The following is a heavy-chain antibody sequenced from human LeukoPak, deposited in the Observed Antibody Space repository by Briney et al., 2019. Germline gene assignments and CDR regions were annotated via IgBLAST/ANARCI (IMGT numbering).Heavy chain of an antibody. J-gene: IGHJ4*02. CDR2: ISSSGSTI. D-gene: IGHD1-1*01. CDR1: GFTFSSYE. V-gene: IGHV3-48*03. CDR3: AILNWNGLLDY. Sequence: PGGSLRLSCAASGFTFSSYEMNWVRQAPGKGLEWVSYISSSGSTIYYADSVKGRFTISRENAKNSLYLQMNSLRAEDTAVYYCAILNWNGLLDYWGQGTLVTVSS.